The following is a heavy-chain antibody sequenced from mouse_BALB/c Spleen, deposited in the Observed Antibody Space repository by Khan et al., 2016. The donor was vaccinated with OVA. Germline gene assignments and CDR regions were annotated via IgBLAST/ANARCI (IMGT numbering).Heavy chain of an antibody. CDR1: GFSLTSYG. Sequence: QVQLKQSGPGLVAPSQSLSITCTVSGFSLTSYGIHWVRQPPGKGLEWLGVIWSDGSTNYNSVLKSRLSIRKDNSKSQVFVKMNSLQTDDTAIYYCARWFDGYSSLYAMDYWGQGTSVTVSS. V-gene: IGHV2-6*02. CDR2: IWSDGST. CDR3: ARWFDGYSSLYAMDY. D-gene: IGHD2-3*01. J-gene: IGHJ4*01.